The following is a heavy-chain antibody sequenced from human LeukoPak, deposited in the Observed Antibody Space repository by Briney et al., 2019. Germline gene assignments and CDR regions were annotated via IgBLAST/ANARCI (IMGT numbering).Heavy chain of an antibody. Sequence: SETLSLTCAVYSGSFSGYHWSWIRQSLGKGLEWIGEIDPYGGSNYNPSLKSRVTISVDTSKSQFSLKLNSVTAADTALYYCARHVSGRWFGEDYPYYVDVWGPGTAVTISS. D-gene: IGHD3-10*01. J-gene: IGHJ6*03. CDR1: SGSFSGYH. V-gene: IGHV4-34*01. CDR2: IDPYGGS. CDR3: ARHVSGRWFGEDYPYYVDV.